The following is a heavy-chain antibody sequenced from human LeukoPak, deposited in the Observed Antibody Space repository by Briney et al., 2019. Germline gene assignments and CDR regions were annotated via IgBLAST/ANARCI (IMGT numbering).Heavy chain of an antibody. Sequence: GGSLRLSCAASGFTFSSYGMHWVRQAPGKGLEWAAVISYDGSNKYYADSVKGRFTISRDNSKNTLYLQMNSLRAEDAAVYYCARESSSWSSYYFDYWGQGTLVTVSS. CDR3: ARESSSWSSYYFDY. J-gene: IGHJ4*02. V-gene: IGHV3-30*03. D-gene: IGHD6-13*01. CDR2: ISYDGSNK. CDR1: GFTFSSYG.